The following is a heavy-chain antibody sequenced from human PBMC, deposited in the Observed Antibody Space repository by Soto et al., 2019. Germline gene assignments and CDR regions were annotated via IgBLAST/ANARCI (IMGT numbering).Heavy chain of an antibody. Sequence: SETLSLTCTVSGGSISSYYWSWIRQPPGKGLEWIGYIYYSGSTNYNPSLKSRVTISVDTSKNQFSLKLSSVTAADTAVYYCARDSTGSSFDYWGQGTLVTSPQ. CDR3: ARDSTGSSFDY. CDR2: IYYSGST. D-gene: IGHD2-2*01. CDR1: GGSISSYY. J-gene: IGHJ4*02. V-gene: IGHV4-59*01.